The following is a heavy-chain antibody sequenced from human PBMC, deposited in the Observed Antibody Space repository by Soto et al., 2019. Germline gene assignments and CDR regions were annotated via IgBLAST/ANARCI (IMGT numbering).Heavy chain of an antibody. V-gene: IGHV2-5*01. Sequence: QITLKESGPTLVNHTQTLTLTCTFSGFSLSTSGVGVGWICQPPGKALEWLALIYWNDDKRYSPSLKSRLNITKITSKNQVVLTMTNMDPVDTATYYCAHRSYYYDSSGYRRGAFDIWGQGTIVTVSS. D-gene: IGHD3-22*01. CDR2: IYWNDDK. CDR3: AHRSYYYDSSGYRRGAFDI. J-gene: IGHJ3*02. CDR1: GFSLSTSGVG.